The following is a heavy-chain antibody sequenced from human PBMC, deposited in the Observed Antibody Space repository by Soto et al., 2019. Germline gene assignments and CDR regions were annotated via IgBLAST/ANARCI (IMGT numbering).Heavy chain of an antibody. CDR1: GGSISSGGYY. D-gene: IGHD2-8*01. J-gene: IGHJ4*02. CDR2: IYSSGVT. CDR3: ATKPNGLYYFDY. V-gene: IGHV4-31*03. Sequence: QVQLQESGPGLVQPSQTLSLTCTVSGGSISSGGYYWSWIRQHPGKGLEWIGYIYSSGVTYYDPSLKSRVTISVDMSKNQFSLRLNSVTAADTAVYYCATKPNGLYYFDYWGQGALVTVSS.